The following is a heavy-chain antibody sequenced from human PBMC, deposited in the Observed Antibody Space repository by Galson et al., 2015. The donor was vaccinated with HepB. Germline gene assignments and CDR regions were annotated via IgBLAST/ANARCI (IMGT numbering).Heavy chain of an antibody. CDR3: ARVRYYGSGKPLDY. D-gene: IGHD3-10*01. V-gene: IGHV3-48*01. CDR2: ISSSSSTI. CDR1: GFTFSSYS. J-gene: IGHJ4*02. Sequence: SLRLSCAASGFTFSSYSMNWVRQAPGKGLEWVSYISSSSSTIYYADSVKGRFTISRDNAKNSLYLQMNSLRAKDTAVYYCARVRYYGSGKPLDYWGQGTLVTVSS.